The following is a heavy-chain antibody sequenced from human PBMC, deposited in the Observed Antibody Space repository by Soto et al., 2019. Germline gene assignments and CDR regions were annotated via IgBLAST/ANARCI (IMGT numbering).Heavy chain of an antibody. CDR1: GYTFTSYY. CDR2: INPSGGST. J-gene: IGHJ4*02. D-gene: IGHD3-22*01. V-gene: IGHV1-46*01. Sequence: GASVKVSCKASGYTFTSYYMHWVRQAPGQGLEWMGIINPSGGSTSYAQKFQGRVTMTRDTSTNTVYMELSSLRSEDTAVYYCARAGRVSSGYYYAAYWGQGTLVTVSS. CDR3: ARAGRVSSGYYYAAY.